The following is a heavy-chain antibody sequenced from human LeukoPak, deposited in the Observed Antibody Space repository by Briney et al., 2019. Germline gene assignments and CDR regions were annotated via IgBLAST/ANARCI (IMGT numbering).Heavy chain of an antibody. CDR3: AGAPYISGWGSPVPFDY. D-gene: IGHD6-19*01. Sequence: PSQTLSLTCTVSGGSISSDSYCWRWIRQPAGKGLEWIGRIYISRSTNYNPSLRSRVTISVDTSKNQFSLKLSSVTAADTAVDYWAGAPYISGWGSPVPFDYWGQGTLVTVSS. CDR2: IYISRST. J-gene: IGHJ4*02. CDR1: GGSISSDSYC. V-gene: IGHV4-61*02.